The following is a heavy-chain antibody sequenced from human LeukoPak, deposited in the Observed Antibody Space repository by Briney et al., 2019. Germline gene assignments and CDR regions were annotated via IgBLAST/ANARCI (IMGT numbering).Heavy chain of an antibody. J-gene: IGHJ4*02. D-gene: IGHD3-22*01. CDR1: GGSISSYY. V-gene: IGHV4-59*08. CDR3: ARQFGYYDISGYHDY. Sequence: SETLSLTCTASGGSISSYYWSWIRQPPGKGLAWIGYIYYSGSTNYNPSLKSRVTISVDTSKNQFSLKLSSVTAADTAVYYCARQFGYYDISGYHDYWGQGTLVTVSS. CDR2: IYYSGST.